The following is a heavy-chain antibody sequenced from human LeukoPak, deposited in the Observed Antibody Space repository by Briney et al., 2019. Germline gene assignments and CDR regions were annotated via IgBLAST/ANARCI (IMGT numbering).Heavy chain of an antibody. CDR1: GGSISSYY. CDR3: ARSYDSSGYLDY. CDR2: IYYSGST. Sequence: SETLSLTCTVSGGSISSYYRSWIRQPPGKGLEWIGYIYYSGSTNHNPSLKSRVTISVDTSKNQFSLKLSSVTAADTAVYYCARSYDSSGYLDYWGQGTLVTVSS. V-gene: IGHV4-59*01. J-gene: IGHJ4*02. D-gene: IGHD3-22*01.